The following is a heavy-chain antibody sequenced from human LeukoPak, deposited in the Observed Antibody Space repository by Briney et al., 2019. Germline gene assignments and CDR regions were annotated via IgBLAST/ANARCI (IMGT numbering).Heavy chain of an antibody. CDR1: GGSISSGGYY. J-gene: IGHJ4*02. V-gene: IGHV4-31*03. Sequence: SETLSLTCTVSGGSISSGGYYWSWIRQHPGKGLEWIGYIYYSGSTYYNPSLKSRVTISVDTSKNQFSLKLSSATAADTAVYYCARGSGSYYHIDYWGQGTLVTVSS. D-gene: IGHD1-26*01. CDR2: IYYSGST. CDR3: ARGSGSYYHIDY.